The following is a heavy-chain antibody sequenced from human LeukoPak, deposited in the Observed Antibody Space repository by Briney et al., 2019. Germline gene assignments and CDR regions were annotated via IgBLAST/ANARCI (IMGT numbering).Heavy chain of an antibody. V-gene: IGHV1-2*02. CDR3: ARGVISSGQIDY. Sequence: ALVKVSCKASGYTFTGYYMHWVRQAPGQGLEWMGWINPNSGGTNYAQKFQGRVTMTRDTSISTAYMELSRLRSDDKAVYYCARGVISSGQIDYWGQGTLVTVSS. D-gene: IGHD3-10*01. CDR1: GYTFTGYY. J-gene: IGHJ4*02. CDR2: INPNSGGT.